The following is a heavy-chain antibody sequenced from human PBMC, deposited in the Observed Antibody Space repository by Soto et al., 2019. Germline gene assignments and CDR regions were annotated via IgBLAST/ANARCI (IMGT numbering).Heavy chain of an antibody. Sequence: QVQLVESGGGLVKPGGSLRLSCAASGFTFSDYYMSWIRQAPGKGLEWVSNISSSSSYTNYADSVKGRFTISRDNAKNPLYLQIESLGAEDTAVYYCAREEGIAYDIDVWGHGTTVTVSS. D-gene: IGHD6-13*01. CDR3: AREEGIAYDIDV. CDR1: GFTFSDYY. V-gene: IGHV3-11*05. J-gene: IGHJ6*02. CDR2: ISSSSSYT.